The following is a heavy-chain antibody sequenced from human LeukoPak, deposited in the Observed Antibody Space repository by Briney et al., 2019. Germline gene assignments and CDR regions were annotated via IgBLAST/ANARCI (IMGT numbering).Heavy chain of an antibody. CDR3: ARRDGYNMGAFDI. V-gene: IGHV5-51*01. CDR1: GYRFTSYW. J-gene: IGHJ3*02. D-gene: IGHD5-24*01. Sequence: GESLKISCQGSGYRFTSYWVGWVRQMPGKGLEWMGIMYPGDSDTRYSPSFQGQVTISADKSISTAYLQWSSLKASDTAIYYCARRDGYNMGAFDIWGQGTMVTVSS. CDR2: MYPGDSDT.